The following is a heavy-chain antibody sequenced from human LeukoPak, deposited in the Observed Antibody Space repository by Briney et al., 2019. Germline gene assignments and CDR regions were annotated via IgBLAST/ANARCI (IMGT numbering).Heavy chain of an antibody. CDR2: ISGSGGTT. CDR3: AKVGEGATIGYFDY. J-gene: IGHJ4*02. V-gene: IGHV3-23*01. Sequence: GGSLRLSCAASGFMFSNYGMSWLRQAPGEGLEGVSGISGSGGTTYYADSVKGRFTIPRDNSKNTLYLQMNSLRTEDTAVYYCAKVGEGATIGYFDYWGQGTLVTVSS. CDR1: GFMFSNYG. D-gene: IGHD1-26*01.